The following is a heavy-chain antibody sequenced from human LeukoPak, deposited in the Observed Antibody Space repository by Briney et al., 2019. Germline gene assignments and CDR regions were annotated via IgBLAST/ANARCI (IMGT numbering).Heavy chain of an antibody. J-gene: IGHJ4*02. CDR1: GFTFSSYA. CDR3: ARAYSSGWYGDFDY. D-gene: IGHD6-19*01. V-gene: IGHV3-23*01. CDR2: ISGSGGST. Sequence: GGSLRLSCAASGFTFSSYAMSWVRQAPGKGLEWVSAISGSGGSTYYADSVKGRFTISRDNSKNTLHLQMNSLRAEDTAVYYCARAYSSGWYGDFDYWGQGTLVTVSS.